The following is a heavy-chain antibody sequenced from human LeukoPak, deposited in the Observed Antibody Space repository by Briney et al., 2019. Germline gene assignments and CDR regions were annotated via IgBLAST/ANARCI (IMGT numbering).Heavy chain of an antibody. CDR1: GGSFSGYY. CDR3: ARDNYDSNTYNYGMDV. CDR2: INHSGST. J-gene: IGHJ6*02. Sequence: SETLSLTCAVYGGSFSGYYWSWIRQPPGKGLEWIGEINHSGSTNYNPSLKSRVTISVDTSKNQFSLRLSSVTAADTAVYFCARDNYDSNTYNYGMDVWGQGTTVTVSS. V-gene: IGHV4-34*01. D-gene: IGHD3-22*01.